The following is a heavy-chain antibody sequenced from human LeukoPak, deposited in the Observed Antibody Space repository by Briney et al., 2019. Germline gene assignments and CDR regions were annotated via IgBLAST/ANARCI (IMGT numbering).Heavy chain of an antibody. V-gene: IGHV4-59*12. Sequence: PSETLSLTCTVSGGSISSYYWSWIRQPPGKGLEWIGYIYYSGSTNYNPSLKSRVTISVDTSKNQFSLKLSSVTAADTAVYYCARTIAAANRWFDPWGQGTLVTVSS. CDR1: GGSISSYY. J-gene: IGHJ5*02. CDR3: ARTIAAANRWFDP. CDR2: IYYSGST. D-gene: IGHD6-13*01.